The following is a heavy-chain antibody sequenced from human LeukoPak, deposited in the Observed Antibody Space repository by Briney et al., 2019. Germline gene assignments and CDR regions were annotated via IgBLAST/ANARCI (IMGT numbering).Heavy chain of an antibody. Sequence: ASVKVSCKASGYTFAGYYMHWVRQAPGQGLEWMGWINPNSGGTNYAQKFQGRVTMTRDTSISTAYMELSRLRSDDTAVYYCARDARHLGYCSSTSCPPDYWGQGTLVTVSS. D-gene: IGHD2-2*01. J-gene: IGHJ4*02. CDR2: INPNSGGT. CDR1: GYTFAGYY. V-gene: IGHV1-2*02. CDR3: ARDARHLGYCSSTSCPPDY.